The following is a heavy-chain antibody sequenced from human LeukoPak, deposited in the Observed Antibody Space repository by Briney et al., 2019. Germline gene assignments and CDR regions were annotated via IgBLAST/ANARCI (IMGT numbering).Heavy chain of an antibody. CDR3: ANRGSSISLR. Sequence: GGSLRLSCAASGFTFSTYGMHWVRQAPGKGLEWVSFIRYVGINKYYADSVKGRFTISRDNSKNTLYLQMNSLRAEDTAVYYCANRGSSISLRWGQGTLVTVSS. D-gene: IGHD6-6*01. CDR1: GFTFSTYG. J-gene: IGHJ4*02. CDR2: IRYVGINK. V-gene: IGHV3-30*02.